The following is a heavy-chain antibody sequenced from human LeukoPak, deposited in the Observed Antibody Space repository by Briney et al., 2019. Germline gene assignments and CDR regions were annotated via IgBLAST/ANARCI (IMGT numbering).Heavy chain of an antibody. CDR1: GGTFSSYA. V-gene: IGHV1-69*06. J-gene: IGHJ4*02. CDR2: IIPIFGTA. Sequence: ASVKVSCKASGGTFSSYAISWVRQAPGQGLEWMGGIIPIFGTANYAQKFQGRVTITADKSTSTAYMELRSLRSDDTAVYYCAREGHSGSYLPCFDYWGQGTLVTVSS. D-gene: IGHD1-26*01. CDR3: AREGHSGSYLPCFDY.